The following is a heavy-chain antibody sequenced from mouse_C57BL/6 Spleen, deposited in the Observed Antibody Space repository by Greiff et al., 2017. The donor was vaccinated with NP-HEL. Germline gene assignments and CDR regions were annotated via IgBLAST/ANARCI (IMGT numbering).Heavy chain of an antibody. D-gene: IGHD2-12*01. J-gene: IGHJ3*01. V-gene: IGHV1-26*01. CDR2: INPNNGGT. Sequence: EVQLQQSGPELVKPGASVKISCKASGYTFTDYYMNWVKQSHGKSLEWIGDINPNNGGTSYNQKFKGKATLTVDKSSSTAYMELRSLTSEDSAVYYCARGEYDAWGQGTLVTVSA. CDR1: GYTFTDYY. CDR3: ARGEYDA.